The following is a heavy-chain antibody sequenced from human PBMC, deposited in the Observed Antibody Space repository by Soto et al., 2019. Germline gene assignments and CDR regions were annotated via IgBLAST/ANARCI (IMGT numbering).Heavy chain of an antibody. Sequence: GGSLRLSCAASGFTFSSYGMHWVRQAPGKGLEWVAVISYDGSNKYYADSVKGRFTISRDNSKNTLYLQMNSLRAEDTAVYYCAKDDCSGGSCYSRRGRTSYFDYWGQGTLVTVSS. CDR3: AKDDCSGGSCYSRRGRTSYFDY. CDR1: GFTFSSYG. CDR2: ISYDGSNK. V-gene: IGHV3-30*18. J-gene: IGHJ4*02. D-gene: IGHD2-15*01.